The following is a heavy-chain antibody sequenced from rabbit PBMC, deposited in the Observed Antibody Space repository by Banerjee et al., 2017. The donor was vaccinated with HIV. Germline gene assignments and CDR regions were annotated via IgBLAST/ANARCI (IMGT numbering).Heavy chain of an antibody. J-gene: IGHJ2*01. D-gene: IGHD2-1*01. CDR1: GFSLSSYA. CDR3: ARELYDRYDLDL. V-gene: IGHV1S47*01. CDR2: IGPVFGST. Sequence: QEQLVESGGGLVQPGGSLTLTCTASGFSLSSYAMSWVRQAPGKGLEWIGFIGPVFGSTYYANWVNGRFTISSHNAQNTLYLQLNSLTAADTATYFCARELYDRYDLDLWGPGTLVTVS.